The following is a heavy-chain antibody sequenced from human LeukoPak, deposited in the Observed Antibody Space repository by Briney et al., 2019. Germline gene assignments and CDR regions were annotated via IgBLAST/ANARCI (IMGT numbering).Heavy chain of an antibody. CDR3: ARDFGLWFGELLYAFDI. CDR1: GYTFTGYY. Sequence: ASVKVSCKASGYTFTGYYMHWVRQAPGQGLEWMGCINPNSGGTNYAQKFQGRVTMTRDTSISTAYMELSRLRSDDTAVYYCARDFGLWFGELLYAFDIWGQGTMVTVSS. CDR2: INPNSGGT. D-gene: IGHD3-10*01. J-gene: IGHJ3*02. V-gene: IGHV1-2*02.